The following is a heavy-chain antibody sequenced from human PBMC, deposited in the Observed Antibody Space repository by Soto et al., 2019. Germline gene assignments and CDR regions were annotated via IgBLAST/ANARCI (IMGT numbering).Heavy chain of an antibody. Sequence: EEQLLESGGGLVRPGGSLRLSCAASAFTFRSYAMSWVRQAPGKGLEWVSAITASADTTYYADSAKGRFTISRDNSKNTLYPRMNRLRAEDTAVYYCAKVRPLRECPSTSCRGAFDMWGQGTMVTVS. V-gene: IGHV3-23*01. J-gene: IGHJ3*02. D-gene: IGHD2-2*01. CDR1: AFTFRSYA. CDR2: ITASADTT. CDR3: AKVRPLRECPSTSCRGAFDM.